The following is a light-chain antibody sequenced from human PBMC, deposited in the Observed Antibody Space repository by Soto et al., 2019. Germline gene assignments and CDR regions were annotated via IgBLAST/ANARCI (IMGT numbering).Light chain of an antibody. Sequence: DIQMTQSPSTLSASLVYRFTITCRASQSISSWLAWYQQKPGKAPKLLIYKASSLESGVPSRFSGSGSGTEFTLTISSLQPDDFATYYCQQYNSYSPWTFGQGTKVDIK. CDR3: QQYNSYSPWT. CDR2: KAS. V-gene: IGKV1-5*03. CDR1: QSISSW. J-gene: IGKJ1*01.